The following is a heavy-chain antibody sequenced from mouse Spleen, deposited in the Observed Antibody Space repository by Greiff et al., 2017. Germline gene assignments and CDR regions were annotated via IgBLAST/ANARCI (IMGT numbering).Heavy chain of an antibody. J-gene: IGHJ3*01. Sequence: EVQRVESGGGLVKPGGSLKLSCAASGFTFSDYGMAWVRQAPGKGPEWVAFISNLAYSIYYADTVTGRFTISRENAKNTLYLEMSSLRSEDTAMYYCARGAYYGNFGFAYWGQGTLVTVSA. D-gene: IGHD2-10*01. CDR2: ISNLAYSI. CDR3: ARGAYYGNFGFAY. V-gene: IGHV5-15*01. CDR1: GFTFSDYG.